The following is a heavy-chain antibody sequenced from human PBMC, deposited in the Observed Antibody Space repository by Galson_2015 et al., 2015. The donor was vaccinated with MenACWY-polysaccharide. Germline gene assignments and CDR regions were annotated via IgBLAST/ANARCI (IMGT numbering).Heavy chain of an antibody. Sequence: SLRLSCAASGFTLSSYGMHWVRQAPGKGLEWVAFIRYDGSNKYYADSVKGRFTISRDNSKNTLYLQMNSLRAEDTAVYYCAKGKSVGTNAFDIWGQGTMVTVSS. V-gene: IGHV3-30*02. CDR2: IRYDGSNK. CDR3: AKGKSVGTNAFDI. J-gene: IGHJ3*02. D-gene: IGHD2-8*01. CDR1: GFTLSSYG.